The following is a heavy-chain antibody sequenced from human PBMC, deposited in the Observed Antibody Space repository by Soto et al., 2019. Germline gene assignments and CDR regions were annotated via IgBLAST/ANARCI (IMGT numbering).Heavy chain of an antibody. Sequence: PSETLSLTCSVSGGSLTGYRNYWGWIRQTPGKGLDWIGSMAYGGNTYYNPSLKSRVIMSVDTSKNQFSLKLSSVTAADTARYFCARRGVDNWFDAWGPGTLVTVSS. CDR1: GGSLTGYRNY. D-gene: IGHD2-21*01. V-gene: IGHV4-39*01. J-gene: IGHJ5*02. CDR3: ARRGVDNWFDA. CDR2: MAYGGNT.